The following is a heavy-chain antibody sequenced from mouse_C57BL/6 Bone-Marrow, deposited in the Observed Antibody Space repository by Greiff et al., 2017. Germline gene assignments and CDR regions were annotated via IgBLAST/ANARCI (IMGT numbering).Heavy chain of an antibody. CDR1: GYTFTSYW. V-gene: IGHV1-69*01. D-gene: IGHD1-1*01. CDR2: IDPSDSYT. J-gene: IGHJ4*01. CDR3: ARDSYYYGSSYYAMDY. Sequence: QVQLKQPGAELVMPGASVKLSCKASGYTFTSYWMHWVKQRPGQGLAWIGEIDPSDSYTNYNQKFKGKSTLTVDKSSSTAYMQLSSLTSEDSAVYYCARDSYYYGSSYYAMDYWGQGTSVTVSS.